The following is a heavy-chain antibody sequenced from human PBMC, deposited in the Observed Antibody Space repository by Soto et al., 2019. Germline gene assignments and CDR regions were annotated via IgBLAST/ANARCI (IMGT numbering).Heavy chain of an antibody. V-gene: IGHV1-69*12. CDR2: IIPIFGTA. D-gene: IGHD5-18*01. CDR3: ARGHEDKAWVARSYHYYGMDV. CDR1: GGTFSSYA. J-gene: IGHJ6*02. Sequence: QVQLVQSGAEVKKPGSSVKVSCKASGGTFSSYAISWVRQAPGQGLEWMGGIIPIFGTANYAQRFQGRVTIYADETTSTADIALSSLRSEGTAVYYCARGHEDKAWVARSYHYYGMDVWGQGTTVTVSS.